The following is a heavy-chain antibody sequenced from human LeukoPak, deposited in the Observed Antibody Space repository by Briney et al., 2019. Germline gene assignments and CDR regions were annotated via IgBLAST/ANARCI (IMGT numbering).Heavy chain of an antibody. D-gene: IGHD6-13*01. V-gene: IGHV1-8*03. CDR3: ARGDSSSWYAGLGYVDH. J-gene: IGHJ4*02. CDR1: GYTFTSYD. Sequence: ASVTVSCKASGYTFTSYDINWVRQATGQGLEWMGWVDPNNGKTGYAQKFQGRVTITRNTSLGTVYMELNSLKSEDTAVYYCARGDSSSWYAGLGYVDHWGQGTQVTVSS. CDR2: VDPNNGKT.